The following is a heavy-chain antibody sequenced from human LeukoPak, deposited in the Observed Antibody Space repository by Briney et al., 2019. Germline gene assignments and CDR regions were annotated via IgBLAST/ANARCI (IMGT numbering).Heavy chain of an antibody. V-gene: IGHV4-38-2*02. J-gene: IGHJ3*02. CDR1: GYSISSGYGYN. Sequence: PSETLSLTCTVSGYSISSGYGYNWGWIRQPPGKGLEWIGNIYHSGITYYNHFNSSLKSRVTISIDTSKNQFSLRLSSVTAADTAVYYCARHKGYFVDDAFDIWGQGTVVTVSS. CDR3: ARHKGYFVDDAFDI. CDR2: IYHSGIT. D-gene: IGHD3-9*01.